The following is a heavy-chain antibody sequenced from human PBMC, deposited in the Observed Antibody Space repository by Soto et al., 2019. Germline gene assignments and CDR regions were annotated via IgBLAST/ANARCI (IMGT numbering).Heavy chain of an antibody. J-gene: IGHJ5*02. CDR3: ARRQRYNWNDGGWFDP. Sequence: QITLEESGPTLVKPTQTLTLTCTFSGFSLGTSGVGVGWIRQPPGKALEWLAFIYWNDDKRYSPSLKNRLTIRKDTPKNQVVLRMTNMDPVDTATYYCARRQRYNWNDGGWFDPWGQGTLVTVSS. D-gene: IGHD1-1*01. CDR1: GFSLGTSGVG. CDR2: IYWNDDK. V-gene: IGHV2-5*01.